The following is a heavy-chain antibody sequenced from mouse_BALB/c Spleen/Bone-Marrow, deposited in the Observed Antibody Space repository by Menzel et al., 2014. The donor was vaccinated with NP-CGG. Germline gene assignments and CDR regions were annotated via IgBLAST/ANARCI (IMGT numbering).Heavy chain of an antibody. CDR3: ARGLQGAMDY. CDR2: IDPHDSET. Sequence: QVQLQQSGAELVRPGASVKLSCKASGYTFTSYWMNWVKQRPEQGLEWIGRIDPHDSETHYNQKFKDKAILTVDKSSSTAYMQLSSLTSEDSAVYYCARGLQGAMDYWGQGTSVTVSS. CDR1: GYTFTSYW. D-gene: IGHD3-2*02. V-gene: IGHV1-52*01. J-gene: IGHJ4*01.